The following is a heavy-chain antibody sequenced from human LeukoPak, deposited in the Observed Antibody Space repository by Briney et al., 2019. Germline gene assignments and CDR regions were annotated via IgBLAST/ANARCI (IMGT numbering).Heavy chain of an antibody. Sequence: PGGSLRLSCATSGFTFSSYSMNWVRQGPGKGLEWVSSITSRSSYIHYADSVKGRFTISRDNAKNSLYLQMNSLRAEDTAVYYCARGGYYDTTGNDYWGQGTLVTVSS. CDR3: ARGGYYDTTGNDY. CDR2: ITSRSSYI. D-gene: IGHD3-22*01. V-gene: IGHV3-21*01. J-gene: IGHJ4*02. CDR1: GFTFSSYS.